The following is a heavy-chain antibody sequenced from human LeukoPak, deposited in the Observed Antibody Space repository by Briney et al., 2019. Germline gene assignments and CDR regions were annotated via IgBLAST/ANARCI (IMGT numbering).Heavy chain of an antibody. Sequence: GGSLRLSCAASGFTFNSYAMSWVRQAPGKGLEWVSGIRGNGGSTYYADFVKGRFTISRDNSKNALYLQMNSLRAEDTAIYYCATGGNVYYYDSSGYPHAFDIWGQGTMVTVSS. J-gene: IGHJ3*02. CDR3: ATGGNVYYYDSSGYPHAFDI. CDR1: GFTFNSYA. V-gene: IGHV3-23*01. D-gene: IGHD3-22*01. CDR2: IRGNGGST.